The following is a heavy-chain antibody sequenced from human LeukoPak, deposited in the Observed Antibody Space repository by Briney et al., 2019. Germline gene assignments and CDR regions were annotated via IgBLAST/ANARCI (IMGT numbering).Heavy chain of an antibody. CDR3: ARDSGWLRFHY. CDR2: ISPSGDIT. Sequence: SGGSLRLSCAGYGFTFSNDGMNWVRQAAGKGREWVSGISPSGDITYYIDSVKGRVTISRDNSKNTFYLQMNSLRAEDTAVYYCARDSGWLRFHYWGQGTLVTVSS. CDR1: GFTFSNDG. D-gene: IGHD5-12*01. J-gene: IGHJ4*02. V-gene: IGHV3-23*01.